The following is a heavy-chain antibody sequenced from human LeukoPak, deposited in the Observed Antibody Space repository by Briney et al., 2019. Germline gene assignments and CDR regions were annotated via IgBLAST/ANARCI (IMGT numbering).Heavy chain of an antibody. CDR1: GFTFSSFA. D-gene: IGHD6-6*01. J-gene: IGHJ4*02. Sequence: PGGSLRLSCAASGFTFSSFAMTWVRQAPGKGLKWVSAISGSASTYYADSVKGRFTISRDNSKNTLYLQMNSLRAEDTAVYYCARESFAARWDWGQGTLVTVSS. CDR2: ISGSAST. V-gene: IGHV3-23*01. CDR3: ARESFAARWD.